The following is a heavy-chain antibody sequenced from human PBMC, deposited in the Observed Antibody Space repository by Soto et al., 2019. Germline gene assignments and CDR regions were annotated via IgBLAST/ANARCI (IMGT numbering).Heavy chain of an antibody. CDR2: IYYRGRS. Sequence: KPSETLSLTCAVSGGSITSGGFSWSWIRQPPGKGLEWIGYIYYRGRSYYNSSLKSRVTISVDRSKNQFSLKLSSVTAADTAVYYCARAIYFDTSGSTAYYFDYWGQGALVTVSS. CDR1: GGSITSGGFS. D-gene: IGHD3-22*01. V-gene: IGHV4-30-2*01. CDR3: ARAIYFDTSGSTAYYFDY. J-gene: IGHJ4*02.